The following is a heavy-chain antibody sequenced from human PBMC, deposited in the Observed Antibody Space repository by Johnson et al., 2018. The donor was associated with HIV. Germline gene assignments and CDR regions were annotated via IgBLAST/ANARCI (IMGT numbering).Heavy chain of an antibody. CDR2: IRYDGSNK. D-gene: IGHD5-18*01. CDR3: SRLPTGYSRDGFDS. J-gene: IGHJ3*02. V-gene: IGHV3-30*02. CDR1: GFTFSSYG. Sequence: VQLVESGGGVVQPGGSLRLSCAASGFTFSSYGMHWVRQAPGKGLEWVAFIRYDGSNKYYADSVKGRFTISRDNAKNTLYLQMNSLRAGDTAVYYCSRLPTGYSRDGFDSWGQGTMVTVSS.